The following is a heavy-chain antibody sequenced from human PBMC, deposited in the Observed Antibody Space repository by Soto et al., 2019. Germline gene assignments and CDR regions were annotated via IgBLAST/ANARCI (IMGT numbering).Heavy chain of an antibody. V-gene: IGHV4-39*01. D-gene: IGHD2-21*02. CDR1: GDSITSTNYY. CDR3: ARHNTVTVSYFDY. Sequence: LSITCTVSGDSITSTNYYWVWICQPPGKGLKWSGAIFTSGSTYYNPSLKNRVSMSIDTSKNQFSLNVTSVTAADMAQYFCARHNTVTVSYFDYWGLGTLVTVSS. CDR2: IFTSGST. J-gene: IGHJ4*02.